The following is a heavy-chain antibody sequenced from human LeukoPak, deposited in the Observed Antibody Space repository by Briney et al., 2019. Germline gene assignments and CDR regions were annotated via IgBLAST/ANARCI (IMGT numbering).Heavy chain of an antibody. CDR1: GGSISSYY. V-gene: IGHV4-59*01. Sequence: SETLSLTCTVSGGSISSYYWTWIRQPPGKGLEWIGYIYYSGSTNYNPSLKSRVTISVDTSKYQFSLKLSSVTAADTAVYYCARATYSSGWGTSDYWGQGTLVTVSS. D-gene: IGHD6-19*01. CDR2: IYYSGST. CDR3: ARATYSSGWGTSDY. J-gene: IGHJ4*02.